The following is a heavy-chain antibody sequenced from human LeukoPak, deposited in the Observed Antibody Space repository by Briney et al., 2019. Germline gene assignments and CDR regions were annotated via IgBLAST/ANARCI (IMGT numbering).Heavy chain of an antibody. V-gene: IGHV4-4*02. CDR1: GGSISSSNW. CDR2: IYHSGST. J-gene: IGHJ5*02. Sequence: SGTLSLTCAVSGGSISSSNWWSWVRQPPGKGLEWIGEIYHSGSTNYNPSLKSRVTISVDKSKNQFSLKLSSVTAADTTVYYCARALDSSSWYSWFDPWGQGTLVTVSS. D-gene: IGHD6-13*01. CDR3: ARALDSSSWYSWFDP.